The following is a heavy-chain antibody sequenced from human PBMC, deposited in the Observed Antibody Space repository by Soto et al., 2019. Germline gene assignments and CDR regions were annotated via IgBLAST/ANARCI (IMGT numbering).Heavy chain of an antibody. CDR1: GFTFSDYT. J-gene: IGHJ2*01. Sequence: EVNLLESGGGLVRPGGSLRLCCVASGFTFSDYTMSWVRQAPGKGLEWISIINGTGEITSYADSVKGRFTVSRDNSKNTLYLQMDGLKAEDTAVYFCQAPAVLWGRGTLVSVS. CDR2: INGTGEIT. D-gene: IGHD6-19*01. V-gene: IGHV3-23*01. CDR3: QAPAVL.